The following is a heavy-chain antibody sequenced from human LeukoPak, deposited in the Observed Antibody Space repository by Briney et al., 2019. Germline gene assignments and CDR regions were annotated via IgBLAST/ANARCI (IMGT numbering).Heavy chain of an antibody. J-gene: IGHJ4*02. Sequence: GGSLRLSCAASGFTFSIYSMIWVRKAPGKGLVWVSSISSSSSYLLYADSVKGRFTISRDNAKNSLYLQMKSLRAEDTAVYYCASGSDILTDTWGQGTLVTVSS. CDR3: ASGSDILTDT. V-gene: IGHV3-21*01. CDR2: ISSSSSYL. D-gene: IGHD3-9*01. CDR1: GFTFSIYS.